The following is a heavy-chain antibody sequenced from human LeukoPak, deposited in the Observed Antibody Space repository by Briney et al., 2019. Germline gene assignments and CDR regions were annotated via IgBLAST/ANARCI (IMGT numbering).Heavy chain of an antibody. CDR3: ARGDGSGRYCIEY. CDR2: INPNSGGT. CDR1: GYTFTDYF. Sequence: ASVKVSCKPSGYTFTDYFMHWVRQAPGQGLEWMGWINPNSGGTNYAQRFQGRVTMTRDTSISTVYMELSRLTSDDTAVYYCARGDGSGRYCIEYWGQGTLVAVAS. D-gene: IGHD3-10*01. J-gene: IGHJ4*02. V-gene: IGHV1-2*02.